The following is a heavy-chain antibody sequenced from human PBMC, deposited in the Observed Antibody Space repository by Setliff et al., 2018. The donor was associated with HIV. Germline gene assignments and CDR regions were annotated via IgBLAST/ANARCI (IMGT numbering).Heavy chain of an antibody. CDR3: AREVDVVTTSDAFDI. V-gene: IGHV4-4*02. CDR1: GGSISSTNW. D-gene: IGHD2-21*02. Sequence: SETLSLTCAVSGGSISSTNWWSWVRQPPGKGLEWIGEIYHTGSTNYNPSLKSRVTISVDTSMNQFSLKLTSVTAADTAVYYCAREVDVVTTSDAFDIWGQGTMVTVSS. CDR2: IYHTGST. J-gene: IGHJ3*02.